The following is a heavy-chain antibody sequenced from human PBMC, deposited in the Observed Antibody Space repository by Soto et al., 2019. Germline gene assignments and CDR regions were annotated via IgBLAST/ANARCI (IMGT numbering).Heavy chain of an antibody. CDR2: INAANGNT. CDR1: GYIFTNYA. CDR3: ARGPSYSDSYFDH. V-gene: IGHV1-3*01. J-gene: IGHJ4*02. D-gene: IGHD4-17*01. Sequence: GASVKVSCKASGYIFTNYAMHWVRQAPGQRLEWMGWINAANGNTKYYADSVEGRFTISRDNSKNTVYLQMNSLRLEDTAVYYCARGPSYSDSYFDHWGQGTLVTVSS.